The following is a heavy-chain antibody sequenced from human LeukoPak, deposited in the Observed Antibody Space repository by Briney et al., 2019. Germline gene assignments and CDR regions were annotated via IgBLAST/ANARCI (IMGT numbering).Heavy chain of an antibody. Sequence: SVTVSCKASGGTFSSYAISWVRQAPGQGLEWMGGIIPIFGTANYAQKFQGRVTITADESTSTAYMELSSLRSEDTAVYYCARVWYSNLYHSYYYYGMDVWGQGTTVTVSS. CDR1: GGTFSSYA. CDR3: ARVWYSNLYHSYYYYGMDV. V-gene: IGHV1-69*01. J-gene: IGHJ6*02. D-gene: IGHD4-11*01. CDR2: IIPIFGTA.